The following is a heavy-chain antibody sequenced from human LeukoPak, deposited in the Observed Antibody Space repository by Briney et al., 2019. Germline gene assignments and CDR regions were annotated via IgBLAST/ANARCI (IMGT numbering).Heavy chain of an antibody. CDR2: IFPIFGTS. CDR3: AFEGYNYGYN. D-gene: IGHD5-18*01. Sequence: ASVKVSCKASGGTFSSYAINWVRQAPGQGLEWMGGIFPIFGTSNYAHKFQGRVTITADESTSRVYMELSSLRSDDTAIYYCAFEGYNYGYNWGQGTLVTVSS. CDR1: GGTFSSYA. V-gene: IGHV1-69*13. J-gene: IGHJ4*02.